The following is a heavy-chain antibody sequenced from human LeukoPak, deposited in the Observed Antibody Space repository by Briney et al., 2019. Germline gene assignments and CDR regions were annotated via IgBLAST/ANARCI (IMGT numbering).Heavy chain of an antibody. CDR1: GFTFSSYA. J-gene: IGHJ4*02. Sequence: GRSLRLSCAASGFTFSSYAMHWVRQAPGKGLEWVAVISYDGSNKYYADSVKGRFTISRDNSKNTLYLQMNSLRAEDTAVYYCARDRAPAITMVRGQLDYWGQGTLVTVSS. V-gene: IGHV3-30-3*01. D-gene: IGHD3-10*01. CDR3: ARDRAPAITMVRGQLDY. CDR2: ISYDGSNK.